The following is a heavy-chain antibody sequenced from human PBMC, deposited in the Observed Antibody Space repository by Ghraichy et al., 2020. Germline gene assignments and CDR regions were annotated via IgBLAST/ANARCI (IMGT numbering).Heavy chain of an antibody. D-gene: IGHD3-3*02. CDR3: ARGAILEWLISGYFDL. CDR1: GFTFSSYS. V-gene: IGHV3-21*01. J-gene: IGHJ2*01. CDR2: ISSSSSYI. Sequence: GSLRLSCAASGFTFSSYSMNWVRQAPGKGLEWVSSISSSSSYIYYADSVKGRFTISRDNAKNSLYLQMNSLRAEDTAVYYCARGAILEWLISGYFDLWGRGTLVTVSS.